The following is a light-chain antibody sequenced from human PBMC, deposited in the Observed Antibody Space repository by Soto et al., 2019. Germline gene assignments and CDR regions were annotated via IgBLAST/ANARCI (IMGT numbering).Light chain of an antibody. CDR3: QSYDSSLSGSV. J-gene: IGLJ3*02. V-gene: IGLV1-40*01. CDR1: SSNIGAGYD. Sequence: QLVLTQPPSVYGAPEQRVTISCSGSSSNIGAGYDVHWYQQLPGTAPKLLIYGNSNRPSGVPDRFSGSKSGTSASLAITGLHAEDEADYYCQSYDSSLSGSVFGGGTKLTVL. CDR2: GNS.